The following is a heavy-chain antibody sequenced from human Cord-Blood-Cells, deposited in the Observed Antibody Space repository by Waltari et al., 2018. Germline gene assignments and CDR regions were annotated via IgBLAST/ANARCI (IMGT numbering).Heavy chain of an antibody. CDR1: GGSFSGYY. J-gene: IGHJ3*02. D-gene: IGHD4-4*01. CDR2: INNSGST. CDR3: ARRDSPDAFDI. V-gene: IGHV4-34*01. Sequence: QVQLQQWGAGLLKPSETLSLTCAVYGGSFSGYYWSWIRQPPGKGLEWIGEINNSGSTNYNPSLKSRVTISVDTSKNQFSLKLSSVTAADTAVYYCARRDSPDAFDIWGQGTMVTVSS.